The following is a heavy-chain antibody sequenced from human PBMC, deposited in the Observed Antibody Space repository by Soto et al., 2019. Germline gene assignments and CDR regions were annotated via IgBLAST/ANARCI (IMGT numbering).Heavy chain of an antibody. CDR2: ISGSGGST. Sequence: GGSLRLSCAASGFTFSSQAMNWVRQAPGKGLEWVSAISGSGGSTYYADSVKGRFTISRDNSKNTLYLQMNSLRAEDTAIYYCAKEKYYYDSSGTGNAFDIWGQGTMVTVSS. J-gene: IGHJ3*02. CDR1: GFTFSSQA. D-gene: IGHD3-22*01. CDR3: AKEKYYYDSSGTGNAFDI. V-gene: IGHV3-23*01.